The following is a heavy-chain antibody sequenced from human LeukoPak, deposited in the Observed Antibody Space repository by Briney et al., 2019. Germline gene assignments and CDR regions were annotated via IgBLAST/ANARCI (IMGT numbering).Heavy chain of an antibody. V-gene: IGHV3-23*01. CDR3: AKDFSSGYYYFDY. J-gene: IGHJ4*02. CDR2: ISNSGGSA. D-gene: IGHD3-22*01. Sequence: GRSLRLSCAASGFTFNIYAMSWVRQTPGKGLEWVSVISNSGGSAYYADSVKGRFTISRDNSKNALYLQMNSLRVEDTAIYYCAKDFSSGYYYFDYWGQGTLVTVSS. CDR1: GFTFNIYA.